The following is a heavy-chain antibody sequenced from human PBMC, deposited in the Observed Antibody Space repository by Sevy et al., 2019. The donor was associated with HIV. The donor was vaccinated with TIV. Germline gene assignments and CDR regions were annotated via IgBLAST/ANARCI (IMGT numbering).Heavy chain of an antibody. CDR1: GFNFNIYS. Sequence: GGSLRLSCAVSGFNFNIYSMSWVRQAPGKGMEWVSTLSFGCGKINYADSVKGCFIISRDDSKNTLYLQMNSLRAEDTAVYFCAREGCTRPHDYWGQGTLVTVSS. CDR3: AREGCTRPHDY. CDR2: LSFGCGKI. V-gene: IGHV3-23*01. J-gene: IGHJ4*02. D-gene: IGHD2-8*01.